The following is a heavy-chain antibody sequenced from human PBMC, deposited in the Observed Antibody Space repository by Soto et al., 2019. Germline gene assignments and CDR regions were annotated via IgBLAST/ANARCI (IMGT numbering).Heavy chain of an antibody. J-gene: IGHJ4*02. D-gene: IGHD5-18*01. CDR1: GGTFSSYA. Sequence: QVQLVQSGAEVKKPGSSVKVSCKASGGTFSSYAISWVRQAPGQGLEWMGGLIPIFGTANYEQKFQGRVTITADESTSTAYIELSSLRSEDTAVYYCARRSYGRGYSYGDGDDYWGQGSLVTVSS. V-gene: IGHV1-69*01. CDR3: ARRSYGRGYSYGDGDDY. CDR2: LIPIFGTA.